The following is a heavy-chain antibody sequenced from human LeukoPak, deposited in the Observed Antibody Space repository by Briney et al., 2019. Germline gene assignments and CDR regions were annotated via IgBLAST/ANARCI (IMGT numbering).Heavy chain of an antibody. D-gene: IGHD3-22*01. Sequence: GGSLRLSCVASGFTFSTNGMHWVRQAPGKGLEWVALIRYDGSNKDYAVSVKGRFIVSRDNSKNTLYMQMNSLRVEDTAVYYCVGVVVITPYWGQGTLVTVSS. CDR3: VGVVVITPY. CDR2: IRYDGSNK. CDR1: GFTFSTNG. J-gene: IGHJ4*02. V-gene: IGHV3-30*02.